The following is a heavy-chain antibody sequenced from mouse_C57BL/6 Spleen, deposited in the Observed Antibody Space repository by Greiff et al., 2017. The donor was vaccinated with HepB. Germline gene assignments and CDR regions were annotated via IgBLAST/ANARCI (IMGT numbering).Heavy chain of an antibody. D-gene: IGHD1-1*01. J-gene: IGHJ3*01. V-gene: IGHV1-26*01. CDR3: ASSYYYGSSFWFAY. CDR1: GYTFTDYY. CDR2: INPNNGGT. Sequence: EVQLQQSGPELVKPGASVKISCKASGYTFTDYYMNWVKQSHGKSLEWIGDINPNNGGTSYNQKFKGKATLTVDKSSSTAYMELRSLTSEDSAVYYCASSYYYGSSFWFAYWGQGTLVTVSA.